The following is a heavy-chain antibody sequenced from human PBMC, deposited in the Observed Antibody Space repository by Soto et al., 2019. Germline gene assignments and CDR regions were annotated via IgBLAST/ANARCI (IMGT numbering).Heavy chain of an antibody. V-gene: IGHV4-4*01. CDR2: IYHSGST. CDR1: GGSISSSNW. Sequence: QVQLQESGPGLVKPSGTLSLTCAVSGGSISSSNWWSWVRQPPGKGLEWIGEIYHSGSTNYNPSLKSRVAISVDKSKNQFALKLSSVTAADTVGYCCTRASGYYYYGMDVWGQGTTVTASS. CDR3: TRASGYYYYGMDV. J-gene: IGHJ6*02.